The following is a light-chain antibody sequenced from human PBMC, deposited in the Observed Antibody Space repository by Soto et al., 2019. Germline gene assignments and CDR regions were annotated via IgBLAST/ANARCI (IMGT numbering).Light chain of an antibody. V-gene: IGLV2-14*01. CDR3: SSYTSTFTWL. CDR2: EVT. Sequence: QSALTQPASVSGSPGQSITISCTGTSSDVGGHNFVSWFQQHPGKAPKLMIYEVTNRPSGVSDRFSGSKSGNTASLTISGLQAEDEADYYCSSYTSTFTWLFGGGTKVTVL. CDR1: SSDVGGHNF. J-gene: IGLJ2*01.